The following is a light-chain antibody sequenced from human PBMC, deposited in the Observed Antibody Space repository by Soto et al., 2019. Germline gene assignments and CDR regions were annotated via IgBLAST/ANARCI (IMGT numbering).Light chain of an antibody. Sequence: SALTQPASVSGSPGQSITISCTGTSSDVGGYNYVSWYQQHPGKAPKLMIYDVSNRPSGVSNRVSGSKSGNTACLTISGLQAEDEADYYCSSYTSSSTPHVVFGGGTKLTVL. CDR3: SSYTSSSTPHVV. V-gene: IGLV2-14*01. CDR2: DVS. CDR1: SSDVGGYNY. J-gene: IGLJ2*01.